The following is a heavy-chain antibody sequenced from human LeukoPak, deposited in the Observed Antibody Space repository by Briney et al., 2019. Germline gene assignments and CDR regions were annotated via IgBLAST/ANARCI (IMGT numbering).Heavy chain of an antibody. V-gene: IGHV4-39*01. D-gene: IGHD2-21*02. CDR1: SGSITGTTYY. CDR2: LYPSGST. CDR3: VRRSGDWAVNWVDP. J-gene: IGHJ5*02. Sequence: SETLSLTCNVASGSITGTTYYWAWFRQPPGKGLEWIGSLYPSGSTYYSPSLKSRVSIFLGTSNIQLSLSVRSVTAADTAIYYCVRRSGDWAVNWVDPWGQGTLVTVSS.